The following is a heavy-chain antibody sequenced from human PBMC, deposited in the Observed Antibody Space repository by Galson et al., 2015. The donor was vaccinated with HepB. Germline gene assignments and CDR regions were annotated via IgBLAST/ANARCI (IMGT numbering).Heavy chain of an antibody. CDR3: AKSRRIVVVPAAPARDYFDY. CDR2: INAGNGNT. J-gene: IGHJ4*02. CDR1: GYTFTSYA. V-gene: IGHV1-3*01. D-gene: IGHD2-2*01. Sequence: SVKVSCKASGYTFTSYAMHWVRQAXXXRLEWMGWINAGNGNTKYSQKFQGRVTMTRDTSASTAYMELSSLRSEDTAVYYCAKSRRIVVVPAAPARDYFDYWGQGTLVTVS.